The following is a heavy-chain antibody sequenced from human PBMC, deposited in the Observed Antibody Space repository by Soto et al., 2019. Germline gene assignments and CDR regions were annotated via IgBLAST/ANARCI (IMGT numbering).Heavy chain of an antibody. CDR3: ARGLWSLNIDY. CDR2: IYYSGST. Sequence: PSETLSLTCTVSGGSISSYYWSWIRQPPGKGLEWIGYIYYSGSTNYNPSLKSRVTISVDTSKNQFSLKLSSVTAADTAVYYCARGLWSLNIDYWGQGTLVTVSS. V-gene: IGHV4-59*01. J-gene: IGHJ4*02. D-gene: IGHD3-3*01. CDR1: GGSISSYY.